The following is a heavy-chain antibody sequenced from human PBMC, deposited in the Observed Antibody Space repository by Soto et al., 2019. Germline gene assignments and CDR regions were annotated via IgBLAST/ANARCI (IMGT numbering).Heavy chain of an antibody. CDR3: TTDLLSGAWYYYGMDV. CDR1: GFTFSNAW. CDR2: IKSKTDGGTT. V-gene: IGHV3-15*07. Sequence: GGSLRLSSAASGFTFSNAWMNWVRQAPGKGLEWVGRIKSKTDGGTTDYAAPVKGRFTISRDDSKNTLYLQMNSLKTEDTAVYYCTTDLLSGAWYYYGMDVWGQGTTVTVSS. J-gene: IGHJ6*02. D-gene: IGHD1-1*01.